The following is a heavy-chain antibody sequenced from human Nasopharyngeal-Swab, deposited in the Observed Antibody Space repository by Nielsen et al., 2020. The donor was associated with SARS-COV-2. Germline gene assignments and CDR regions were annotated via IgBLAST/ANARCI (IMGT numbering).Heavy chain of an antibody. V-gene: IGHV3-49*01. D-gene: IGHD1-26*01. CDR3: ARSVGSFYGQGAFDI. CDR2: IRNKTYGGDP. CDR1: GFTFGDYA. J-gene: IGHJ3*02. Sequence: GESLKISCTTSGFTFGDYAMSWFRQAPGKGLEWVGFIRNKTYGGDPEYAAAVKGRFTISRDGAESIAYLQMNSLETEDTGVYYCARSVGSFYGQGAFDIWGQGTMVTVSS.